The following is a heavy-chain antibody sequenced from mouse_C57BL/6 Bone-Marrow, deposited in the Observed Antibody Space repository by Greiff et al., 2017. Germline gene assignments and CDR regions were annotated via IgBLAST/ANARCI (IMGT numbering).Heavy chain of an antibody. CDR3: ARPYSNHGYFDY. D-gene: IGHD2-5*01. CDR2: ISNGGGST. J-gene: IGHJ2*01. V-gene: IGHV5-12*01. Sequence: EVMLVESGGGLVQPGGSLKLSCAASGFTFSDYYMYWVRQTPEKRLEWVAYISNGGGSTYYPDTVKGRITISKDNAKNTLYLQMSRLKSEDTAMYYCARPYSNHGYFDYWGQGTTLTVSS. CDR1: GFTFSDYY.